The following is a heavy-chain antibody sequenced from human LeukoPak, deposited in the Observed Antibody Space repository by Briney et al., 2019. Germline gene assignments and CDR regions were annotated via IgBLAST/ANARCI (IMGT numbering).Heavy chain of an antibody. Sequence: PSETLSLTCTVSGGSISSGGYYWSWIRQHPGTGLEWIGYIYYSGSTYYNPSLKSRVTISVDTSKNQFSLKLSSVTAADTAVYYCARGTYYYDSSGYYYKYYFDYWGQGTLVTVSS. D-gene: IGHD3-22*01. J-gene: IGHJ4*02. CDR1: GGSISSGGYY. CDR2: IYYSGST. CDR3: ARGTYYYDSSGYYYKYYFDY. V-gene: IGHV4-31*03.